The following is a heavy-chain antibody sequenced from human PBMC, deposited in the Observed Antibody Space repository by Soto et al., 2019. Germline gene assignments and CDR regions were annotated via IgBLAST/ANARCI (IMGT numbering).Heavy chain of an antibody. CDR1: GGTFSSYT. Sequence: QVQLVQSGAEVKKPGSSVKVSCKASGGTFSSYTISWVRQAPGQGLEWMGRIIPILGIANYAQKFQGRVTITADKSTSTAYMELSSLRSEDTAVYYCARDSSQYCSSTSCYYYYYGMDVWGQGTTVTVSS. V-gene: IGHV1-69*08. J-gene: IGHJ6*02. D-gene: IGHD2-2*01. CDR2: IIPILGIA. CDR3: ARDSSQYCSSTSCYYYYYGMDV.